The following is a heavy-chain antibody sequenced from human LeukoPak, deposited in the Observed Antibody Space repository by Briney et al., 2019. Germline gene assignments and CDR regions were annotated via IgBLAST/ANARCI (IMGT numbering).Heavy chain of an antibody. J-gene: IGHJ4*02. Sequence: SETLSLTCTVSSGSISGYYWSWIRQPAGKGLEWIGRIYSSGITKYNPSLTSLKSRVTMSVDTSKNQFFMRLTSVTAADTAVYYCARVRGNDGHYSYFDYWGQGTLVTVSS. V-gene: IGHV4-4*07. CDR3: ARVRGNDGHYSYFDY. CDR2: IYSSGIT. CDR1: SGSISGYY. D-gene: IGHD3-10*01.